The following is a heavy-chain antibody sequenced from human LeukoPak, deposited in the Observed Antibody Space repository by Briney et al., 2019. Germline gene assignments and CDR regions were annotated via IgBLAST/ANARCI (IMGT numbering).Heavy chain of an antibody. V-gene: IGHV3-21*01. J-gene: IGHJ5*02. CDR2: VSSTSRYL. CDR3: ARNSGSYFPNWFDP. D-gene: IGHD1-26*01. CDR1: GFTFSTYT. Sequence: GGSLRLSCAASGFTFSTYTMNWVRQAPGKGLEWVSSVSSTSRYLYYADSLKGRFTISRDNAKNSLFLQMNSLRAEDTAVYYCARNSGSYFPNWFDPWGQGTLVTVPS.